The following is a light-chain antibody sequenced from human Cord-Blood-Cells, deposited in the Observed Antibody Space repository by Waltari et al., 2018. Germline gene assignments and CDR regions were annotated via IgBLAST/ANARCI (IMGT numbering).Light chain of an antibody. CDR2: AAS. Sequence: IQLTQSPSSLSPSVGHRVPTTCRASQGISSYLAWYQQKPGQAPNPLIYAASTLQSGVPSRFSGSGSGTEFTLTISSLQPEDFATYYWEQLNSYPLTFGGGTKVEIK. J-gene: IGKJ4*01. V-gene: IGKV1-9*01. CDR1: QGISSY. CDR3: EQLNSYPLT.